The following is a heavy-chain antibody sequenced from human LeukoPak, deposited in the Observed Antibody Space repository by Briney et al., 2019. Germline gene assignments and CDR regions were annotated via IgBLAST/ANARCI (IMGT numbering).Heavy chain of an antibody. Sequence: SETLSLTCGVYGGSFGGYFWSWIRQPPGKGLEWIGEINHSGGTKYNPSLKSRVTISVDTSKNQFSLKLSSVTAADTAVYYCARGADYYDSSGYYYNYCDYWGQGTLVTVSS. V-gene: IGHV4-34*01. D-gene: IGHD3-22*01. CDR1: GGSFGGYF. CDR2: INHSGGT. CDR3: ARGADYYDSSGYYYNYCDY. J-gene: IGHJ4*02.